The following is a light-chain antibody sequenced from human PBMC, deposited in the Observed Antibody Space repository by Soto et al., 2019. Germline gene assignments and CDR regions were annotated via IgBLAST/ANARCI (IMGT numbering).Light chain of an antibody. Sequence: IQMPQSPSTLSASVGDRVTITCRASQSISGWLAWYQQKPGKAPQLLIYGASNLESGVPSRFSGSGSGTEFTLTISSLQPDDFATYYCQQYNSYWTFGQGTKVDI. CDR2: GAS. V-gene: IGKV1-5*01. CDR1: QSISGW. CDR3: QQYNSYWT. J-gene: IGKJ1*01.